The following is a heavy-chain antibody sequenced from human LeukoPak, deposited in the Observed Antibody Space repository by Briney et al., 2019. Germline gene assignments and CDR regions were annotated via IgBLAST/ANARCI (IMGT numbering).Heavy chain of an antibody. CDR3: ARLPPTESSGWGRPFDY. CDR2: INHSGRT. J-gene: IGHJ4*02. D-gene: IGHD6-19*01. V-gene: IGHV4-34*01. CDR1: GGSFSGYY. Sequence: SETLSLTCAVYGGSFSGYYWSWIRQPPGKGPEWIGEINHSGRTNYNPSLKSRVTISVDTSKKQFSLKLSSVTAADTAVFYCARLPPTESSGWGRPFDYWGQGTLVTVSS.